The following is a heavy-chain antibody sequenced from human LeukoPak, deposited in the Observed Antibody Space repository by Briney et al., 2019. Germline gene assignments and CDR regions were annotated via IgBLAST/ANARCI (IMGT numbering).Heavy chain of an antibody. Sequence: SETLSLTCAVYGGSFSGYYWSWIRQPPGKGLEWIGEINHSGSTNYNPSLKSRVTISVDTSKNQFSLKLSSVTAADTAVYYCARRGGTSRLYYYYYYMDVWGKGTTVTVS. CDR2: INHSGST. D-gene: IGHD2-2*01. V-gene: IGHV4-34*01. J-gene: IGHJ6*03. CDR1: GGSFSGYY. CDR3: ARRGGTSRLYYYYYYMDV.